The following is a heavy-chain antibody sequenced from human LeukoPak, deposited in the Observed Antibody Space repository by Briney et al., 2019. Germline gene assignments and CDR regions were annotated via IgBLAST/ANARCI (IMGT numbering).Heavy chain of an antibody. CDR3: AGGRLLWFGEQGGFDF. CDR2: ISSSSSYT. V-gene: IGHV3-21*01. D-gene: IGHD3-10*01. J-gene: IGHJ3*01. Sequence: PGGSLRLSCAASGFTFSSYAISWVRQAPGKGLEWVSSISSSSSYTYYADSVKGRFTFSRDNAKNSLYLQMNSLRAEDTAVYYCAGGRLLWFGEQGGFDFWGQGTMVTVSS. CDR1: GFTFSSYA.